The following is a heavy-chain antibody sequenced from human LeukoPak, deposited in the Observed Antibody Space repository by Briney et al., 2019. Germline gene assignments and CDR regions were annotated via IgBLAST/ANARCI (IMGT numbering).Heavy chain of an antibody. CDR3: ARGYCSSTSCWFDP. D-gene: IGHD2-2*01. CDR1: GFTFSSYA. V-gene: IGHV3-30-3*01. CDR2: ISYDGSNK. J-gene: IGHJ5*02. Sequence: PGGSLRLSCAASGFTFSSYAMHWVRQAPGKGLEWVAVISYDGSNKYYADSVKGRFTISRDNSKNTRYLQMNSLRAEDTAVYYCARGYCSSTSCWFDPWGQGTLVTVSS.